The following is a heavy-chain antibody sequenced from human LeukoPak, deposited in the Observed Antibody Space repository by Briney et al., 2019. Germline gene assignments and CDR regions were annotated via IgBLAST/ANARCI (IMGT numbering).Heavy chain of an antibody. V-gene: IGHV3-23*01. D-gene: IGHD4/OR15-4a*01. CDR2: ISGSGGST. CDR3: AKALTYYYYYMDV. J-gene: IGHJ6*03. CDR1: GFTFSSYG. Sequence: PGGSLGLSCAASGFTFSSYGMSWVRQAPGKGLEWVSAISGSGGSTYYADSVKGRFTISRDNSKNTLYLQMNSLRAEDTAVYYCAKALTYYYYYMDVWGKGTTVTISS.